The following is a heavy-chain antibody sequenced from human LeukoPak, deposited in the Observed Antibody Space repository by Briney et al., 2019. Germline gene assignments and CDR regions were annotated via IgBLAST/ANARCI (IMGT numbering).Heavy chain of an antibody. V-gene: IGHV3-21*01. CDR3: ARDGGYSYGGDY. CDR2: ISNSNSFI. J-gene: IGHJ4*02. D-gene: IGHD5-18*01. CDR1: GFSFSSYS. Sequence: GGSLRLSCAASGFSFSSYSMNWVRQAPGKGLEWVSSISNSNSFIYYADSVKGRFTISRDNTENSLYLQMNSLRAEDTAVYYCARDGGYSYGGDYWGQGTLVTVSS.